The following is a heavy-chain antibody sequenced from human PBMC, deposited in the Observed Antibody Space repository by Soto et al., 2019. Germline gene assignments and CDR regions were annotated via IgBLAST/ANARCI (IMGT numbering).Heavy chain of an antibody. CDR1: GGTFSSYT. D-gene: IGHD6-13*01. Sequence: QVQLVQSGAAVKKPGSSVKVSCKASGGTFSSYTISWVRQAPGQGPEWMGRIIPILGIANYAQKFQGRVTITADKSTSTADMELSSLRSEDTAVYYCARDDPRIAAAGTDYWGQGTLVTVSS. CDR3: ARDDPRIAAAGTDY. V-gene: IGHV1-69*08. J-gene: IGHJ4*02. CDR2: IIPILGIA.